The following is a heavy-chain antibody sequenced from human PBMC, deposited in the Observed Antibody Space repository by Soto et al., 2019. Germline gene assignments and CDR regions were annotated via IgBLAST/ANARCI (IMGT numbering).Heavy chain of an antibody. D-gene: IGHD1-1*01. CDR3: STDFGCQYNWSLRFDY. CDR2: INPSGGAT. J-gene: IGHJ4*02. CDR1: GYSFISHY. V-gene: IGHV1-46*03. Sequence: ASVKVSCKASGYSFISHYMHWVRQAPGQGLEWMGVINPSGGATTYAQNFQGRVTMTRDTSTSTVYMELSSLRSEDTAVYYCSTDFGCQYNWSLRFDYRAQRSLVTVSA.